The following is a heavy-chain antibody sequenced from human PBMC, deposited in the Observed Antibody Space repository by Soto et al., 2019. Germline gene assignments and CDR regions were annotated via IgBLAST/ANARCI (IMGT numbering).Heavy chain of an antibody. Sequence: EVQLLKSGGGLVLPGGSLRLSCEASGFTFGSYGMTWVRQGPGKGLEWVSLIGADGGTTYTAEAVKGRFTIARDNSRNSLYLQMDNLRVEDTAVYYCAKGYGWDYLDYWGQGALVTVSP. V-gene: IGHV3-23*01. D-gene: IGHD4-17*01. CDR1: GFTFGSYG. CDR2: IGADGGTT. J-gene: IGHJ4*02. CDR3: AKGYGWDYLDY.